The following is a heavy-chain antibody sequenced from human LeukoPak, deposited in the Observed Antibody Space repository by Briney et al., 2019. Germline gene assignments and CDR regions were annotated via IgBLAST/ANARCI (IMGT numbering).Heavy chain of an antibody. D-gene: IGHD4-23*01. CDR3: AREPRLRWDYMDV. V-gene: IGHV1-69*04. CDR2: IIPILGIA. Sequence: GSSVKVSCKASGGTFSSYAISWVRQAPGQGLEWMGRIIPILGIANYAQKFQGRVTITADKSTSTAYMELRSLRSDDTAVYYCAREPRLRWDYMDVWGKGTTVTVSS. CDR1: GGTFSSYA. J-gene: IGHJ6*03.